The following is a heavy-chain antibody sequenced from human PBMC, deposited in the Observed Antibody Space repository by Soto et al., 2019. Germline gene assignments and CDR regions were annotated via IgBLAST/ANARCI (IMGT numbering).Heavy chain of an antibody. Sequence: EVQLVESGGGLVKPGGSLRLSCAASGFTFSNVWMNWVRQAPGKGLEWAGRIKSKTDGGTTDYAAPVTGRFIISRDDSKNTLYLQMNSLKTEDTAVYYCTPLAMKYSSGWYEFSDWGQGTLVTVSS. CDR1: GFTFSNVW. J-gene: IGHJ4*02. CDR2: IKSKTDGGTT. V-gene: IGHV3-15*07. CDR3: TPLAMKYSSGWYEFSD. D-gene: IGHD6-19*01.